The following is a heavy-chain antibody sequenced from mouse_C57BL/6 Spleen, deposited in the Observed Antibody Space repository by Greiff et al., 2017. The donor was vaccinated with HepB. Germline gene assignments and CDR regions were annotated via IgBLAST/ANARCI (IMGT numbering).Heavy chain of an antibody. CDR1: GYTFTSYW. V-gene: IGHV1-69*01. D-gene: IGHD1-1*01. J-gene: IGHJ1*03. Sequence: VQLQQPGAELVMPGASVKLSCKASGYTFTSYWMHWVKQRPGQGLEWIGEIDPSDSYTNYNQKFKSKSTLTVDKSSSTAYMQLSSLTSEDSAVYYCAARFYGSSHWYFDVWGTGTTVTVSS. CDR2: IDPSDSYT. CDR3: AARFYGSSHWYFDV.